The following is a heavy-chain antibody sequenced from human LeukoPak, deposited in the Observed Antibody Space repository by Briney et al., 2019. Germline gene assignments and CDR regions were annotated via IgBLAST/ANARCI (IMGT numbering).Heavy chain of an antibody. V-gene: IGHV3-48*03. J-gene: IGHJ3*02. CDR2: ISTTGSVV. CDR1: GLSFSTSE. Sequence: GGSLRLSCAASGLSFSTSEMSWVRQAPGKGLEWLSYISTTGSVVIYADSVKGRFTMSRDNAKNSLFLQMNSLRAGDTAVYYCARETRDSSGFGAFDIWGGGTMVTVSS. CDR3: ARETRDSSGFGAFDI. D-gene: IGHD3-22*01.